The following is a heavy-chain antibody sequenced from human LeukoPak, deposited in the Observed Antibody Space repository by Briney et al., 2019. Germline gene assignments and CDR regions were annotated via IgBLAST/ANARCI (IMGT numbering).Heavy chain of an antibody. J-gene: IGHJ4*02. CDR2: IIPIFGSS. D-gene: IGHD6-13*01. CDR1: GGTFNNYA. V-gene: IGHV1-69*13. CDR3: ARDFGPGGIAAADPLGAPFAPDY. Sequence: SVKVSCKASGGTFNNYAINWVRQAPGQGLEWMGGIIPIFGSSNYAQKFQGRVTITADESTTTAYMELSSLRSEDTAVYYCARDFGPGGIAAADPLGAPFAPDYWGQGTLVTVSS.